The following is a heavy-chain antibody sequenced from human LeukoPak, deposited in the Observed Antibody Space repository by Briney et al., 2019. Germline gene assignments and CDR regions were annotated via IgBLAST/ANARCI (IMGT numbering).Heavy chain of an antibody. CDR3: ARHKSLITIFGVVTRKGPAFDY. Sequence: PSETLSLTCTVSGGSISSYHWSWIRQPPGKGLEWIGYIYYSGSTNYNPSLKSRVTISVDTSKNQFSLKLSSVTAADTAVYYCARHKSLITIFGVVTRKGPAFDYWGQGTLVTVSS. V-gene: IGHV4-59*08. D-gene: IGHD3-3*01. CDR2: IYYSGST. CDR1: GGSISSYH. J-gene: IGHJ4*02.